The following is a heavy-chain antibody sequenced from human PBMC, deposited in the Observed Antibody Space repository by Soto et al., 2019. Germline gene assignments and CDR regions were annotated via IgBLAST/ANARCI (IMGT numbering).Heavy chain of an antibody. CDR2: ISNRGDT. CDR3: AREPRYCRGGSCSITGDAYDI. CDR1: GFIVSDTY. D-gene: IGHD2-15*01. Sequence: EVHLVESGGGLVQPGGSLRLSCTASGFIVSDTYVNWVRQAPGKGLEWVSVISNRGDTHYADSVRGRFSLSRDISDNTLHLQMNNLRVEGTAVYYCAREPRYCRGGSCSITGDAYDIWGQGTLVTVSS. V-gene: IGHV3-66*01. J-gene: IGHJ3*02.